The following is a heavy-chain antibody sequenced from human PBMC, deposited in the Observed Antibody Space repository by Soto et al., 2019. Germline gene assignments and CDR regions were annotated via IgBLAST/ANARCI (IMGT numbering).Heavy chain of an antibody. CDR2: IIPIFGTA. J-gene: IGHJ6*02. V-gene: IGHV1-69*05. D-gene: IGHD3-3*01. CDR3: AADAHQDDFWSSYPYYFYSMDV. CDR1: GGTFSSYA. Sequence: SVKVSCTASGGTFSSYAISWVRQAPGEGLDWMVGIIPIFGTATYAQIVQERITITRDMSTSTVYMDLRSLRPEDTAMYYCAADAHQDDFWSSYPYYFYSMDVWGQGTTVTVSS.